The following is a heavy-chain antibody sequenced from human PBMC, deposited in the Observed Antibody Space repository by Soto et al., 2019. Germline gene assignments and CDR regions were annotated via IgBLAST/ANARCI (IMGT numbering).Heavy chain of an antibody. D-gene: IGHD2-21*01. CDR2: IYHSGST. J-gene: IGHJ4*02. V-gene: IGHV4-4*02. CDR1: GGSISSTNW. Sequence: QVQLQASGPGLVKPSGTLSLTSAVAGGSISSTNWWSWVRQPPGKGLEGIGGIYHSGSTNYNPSLESRVNTAVDKSTNQFSLKMSSVTAPDTAGYYFARRGGDSIFGSFDSWGQGTLVTVSS. CDR3: ARRGGDSIFGSFDS.